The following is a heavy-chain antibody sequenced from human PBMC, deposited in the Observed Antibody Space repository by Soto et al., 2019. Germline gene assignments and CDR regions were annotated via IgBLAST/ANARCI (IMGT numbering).Heavy chain of an antibody. CDR3: AKDLSYYDSTVYPNTIDY. CDR1: GFTFSSYG. D-gene: IGHD3-22*01. V-gene: IGHV3-30*18. J-gene: IGHJ4*02. Sequence: QVQLVESGGGVVQPGRSLRLSCAASGFTFSSYGMHWVRQAPGKGLEWVAVISYDGSNKYYADSVKGRFTISRDNSKNTLYLQMNSLRAEDTALYYCAKDLSYYDSTVYPNTIDYWGQGTLVTVSS. CDR2: ISYDGSNK.